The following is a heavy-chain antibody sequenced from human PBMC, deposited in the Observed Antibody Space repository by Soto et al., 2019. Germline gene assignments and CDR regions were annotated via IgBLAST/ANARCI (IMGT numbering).Heavy chain of an antibody. D-gene: IGHD2-15*01. J-gene: IGHJ3*02. CDR3: AKDEYSSGAHAFDI. V-gene: IGHV3-9*01. CDR1: GFTFDDYA. Sequence: GGSLRLSCAASGFTFDDYAMHWVRQAPGKGLEWVSGISWNSGSIGYADSMKGRFTVSRDDAKNSLYLQMNSLRAEDTALYYCAKDEYSSGAHAFDIWGQGTMVTVSS. CDR2: ISWNSGSI.